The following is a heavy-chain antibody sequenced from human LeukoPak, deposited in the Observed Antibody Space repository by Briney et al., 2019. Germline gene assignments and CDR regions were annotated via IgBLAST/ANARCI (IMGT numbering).Heavy chain of an antibody. J-gene: IGHJ4*02. CDR2: FNSDASTI. D-gene: IGHD3-3*01. CDR3: VRDVSGHGDY. CDR1: GISFPNYW. V-gene: IGHV3-74*03. Sequence: GGALRLPCAALGISFPNYWMHWVRQGPGKGLVGISRFNSDASTITYADFVEGRFIMTRDNAKSTIFLQMNSLTAEDTGVYYCVRDVSGHGDYWGQGTLVTVSS.